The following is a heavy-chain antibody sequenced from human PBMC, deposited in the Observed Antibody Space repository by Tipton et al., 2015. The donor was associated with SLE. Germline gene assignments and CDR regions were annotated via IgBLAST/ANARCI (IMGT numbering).Heavy chain of an antibody. V-gene: IGHV1-69*01. Sequence: QLVHSGPEVKKPGSSVKVSCKASGGTFSTYTINWVRQAPGQGLEWMGGIIPIFGTANYAQKFQGRLTITTDESTTTAYMELSSLPCEQPAVYYCARGWSDVGGNPSPCGYWRLGTLVAVSS. CDR3: ARGWSDVGGNPSPCGY. CDR1: GGTFSTYT. CDR2: IIPIFGTA. D-gene: IGHD1-26*01. J-gene: IGHJ4*02.